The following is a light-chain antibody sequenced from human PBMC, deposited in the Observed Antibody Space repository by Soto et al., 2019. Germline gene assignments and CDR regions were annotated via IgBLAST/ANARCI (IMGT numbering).Light chain of an antibody. J-gene: IGKJ5*01. CDR1: QTLSNSF. CDR3: QHYDRSPIT. CDR2: GAS. V-gene: IGKV3-20*01. Sequence: EIVFTHSPCTLSLSPGERATLSCRASQTLSNSFIAWYQQKPGQSPRLLIYGASSRATGIPDRFSGSGSGTDFTLTISRLEPEDFALYYCQHYDRSPITFGQGTRLEIK.